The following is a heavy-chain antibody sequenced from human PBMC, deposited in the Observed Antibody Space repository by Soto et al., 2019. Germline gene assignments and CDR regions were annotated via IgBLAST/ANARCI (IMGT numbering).Heavy chain of an antibody. CDR2: IDRSGST. V-gene: IGHV4-31*03. Sequence: QVQLQESGPGLVKPSQTLSLSCNVYGVSVSSGDYYWSWIRQHAGGGLEWIGYIDRSGSTYYRPSLRGRVIMSVGTSTNQIALRLLSVTAADTAMYYCARDSGGNSENYYGLDVWGHGTTVTVSS. D-gene: IGHD1-1*01. CDR3: ARDSGGNSENYYGLDV. CDR1: GVSVSSGDYY. J-gene: IGHJ6*02.